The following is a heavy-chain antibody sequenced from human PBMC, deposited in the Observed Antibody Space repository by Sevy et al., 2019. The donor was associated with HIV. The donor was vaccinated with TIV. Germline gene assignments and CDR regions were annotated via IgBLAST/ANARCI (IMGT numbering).Heavy chain of an antibody. CDR1: GFTFSSYG. V-gene: IGHV3-30*18. CDR3: AKELTYCSSTSCYLYFDY. J-gene: IGHJ4*02. Sequence: RGYLRLSCAASGFTFSSYGMHWVRQAPGKGLEWVAVISYDGSNKYYADPVKGRFTISRDNSKNTLYLQMNSLRAEDTAVYYCAKELTYCSSTSCYLYFDYWGQGTLVIVSS. D-gene: IGHD2-2*01. CDR2: ISYDGSNK.